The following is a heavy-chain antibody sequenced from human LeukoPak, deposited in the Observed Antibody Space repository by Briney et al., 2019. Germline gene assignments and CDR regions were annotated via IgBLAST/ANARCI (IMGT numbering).Heavy chain of an antibody. J-gene: IGHJ4*02. CDR1: GFTFSSYE. CDR3: AKAGGGYCTNGVCLAPWN. V-gene: IGHV3-48*03. CDR2: ISSSGSTI. D-gene: IGHD2-8*01. Sequence: GGSLRLSCAASGFTFSSYEMNWVRQAPGKGLEWVSYISSSGSTIYYADSVKGRFTISRDNAKNSLYLQMNSLRAEDTAFYYCAKAGGGYCTNGVCLAPWNWGQGTLVTVSS.